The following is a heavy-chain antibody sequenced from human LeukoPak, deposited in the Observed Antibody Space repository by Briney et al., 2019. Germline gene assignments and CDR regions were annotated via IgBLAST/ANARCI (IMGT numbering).Heavy chain of an antibody. CDR3: AKGDKQLLFNRNKGGFDP. Sequence: GRSLRLSCEASGFTFRTYGMHWVRQAPGKGLEWVTFISHDGSSNHYADSVKGRFTISRDNSKSTLFLQMNSLRTEDTAVYYCAKGDKQLLFNRNKGGFDPWGQGTLVTVSS. J-gene: IGHJ5*02. CDR1: GFTFRTYG. CDR2: ISHDGSSN. D-gene: IGHD2-2*01. V-gene: IGHV3-30*18.